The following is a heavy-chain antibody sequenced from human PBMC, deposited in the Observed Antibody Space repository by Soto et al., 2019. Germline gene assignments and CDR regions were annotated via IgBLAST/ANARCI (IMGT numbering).Heavy chain of an antibody. J-gene: IGHJ5*02. CDR3: AKETSRYFDP. Sequence: ASVPVSCLASGYTFTRYGISWVRQAPGQGLAWMGWISAYNGNTNYVQKLQGRVTVTTDTSTSTAYMELRSLTSDDTAGYYCAKETSRYFDPWGQGTLVTVSS. V-gene: IGHV1-18*01. D-gene: IGHD3-16*02. CDR1: GYTFTRYG. CDR2: ISAYNGNT.